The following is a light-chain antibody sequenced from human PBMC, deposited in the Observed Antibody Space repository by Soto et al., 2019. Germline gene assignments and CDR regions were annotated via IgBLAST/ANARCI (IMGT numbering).Light chain of an antibody. CDR2: DAS. CDR3: QQYKTYPFT. CDR1: QPINSW. J-gene: IGKJ2*01. V-gene: IGKV1-5*01. Sequence: DVQMTQSPSTLSASVGDRVTITCRASQPINSWLAWFQQKPGKAPQLLIHDASSLESGVPPRFSGIGFGTDFTLTITNLQPEDFSTYYCQQYKTYPFTFGQGTKLEIK.